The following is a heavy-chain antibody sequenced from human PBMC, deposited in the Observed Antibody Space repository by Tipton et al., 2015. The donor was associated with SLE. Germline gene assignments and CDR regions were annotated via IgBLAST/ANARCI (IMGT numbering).Heavy chain of an antibody. CDR3: AREYSGYDYRTFDH. Sequence: TLSLTYNVSGYSIRNGYYWGWIRQAPGKGLEWTGTIHHSGITYYNPSLKSRVTISVDTSKNQFSLKLRSVTAADTAVYYCAREYSGYDYRTFDHWGQGTLVTVSS. V-gene: IGHV4-38-2*02. CDR2: IHHSGIT. CDR1: GYSIRNGYY. J-gene: IGHJ4*02. D-gene: IGHD5-12*01.